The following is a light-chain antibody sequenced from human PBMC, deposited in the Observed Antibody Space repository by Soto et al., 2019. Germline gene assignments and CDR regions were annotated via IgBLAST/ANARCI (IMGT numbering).Light chain of an antibody. J-gene: IGKJ1*01. CDR1: QTISSW. CDR2: AAS. Sequence: DIQMTQSPSTLSGSVGDRVTITCRASQTISSWLAWYQQKPGKAPKLLIYAASSLQSGVPSRFSGSGSGTDFTLTISCLQSEDFATYYCLQHNSYPWTFGQGTKVDIK. CDR3: LQHNSYPWT. V-gene: IGKV1-5*01.